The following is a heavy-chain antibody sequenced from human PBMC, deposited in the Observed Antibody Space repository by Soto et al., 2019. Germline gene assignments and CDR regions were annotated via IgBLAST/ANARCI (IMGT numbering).Heavy chain of an antibody. V-gene: IGHV4-4*02. CDR1: GGSMSSSNW. D-gene: IGHD1-26*01. CDR3: ARSEATGHDY. CDR2: AHHSGRT. J-gene: IGHJ4*02. Sequence: QVQLQESGPGLVKPSGTLSLTCTVSGGSMSSSNWWNWVRQSPGKGLEWIGEAHHSGRTNYNPSLKSRVTTSADKGQNHLTLKSRSMTTVDTAIYYCARSEATGHDYWGQGTLVTVSS.